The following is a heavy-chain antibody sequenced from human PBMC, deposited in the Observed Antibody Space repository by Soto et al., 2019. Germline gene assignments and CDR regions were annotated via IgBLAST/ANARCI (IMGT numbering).Heavy chain of an antibody. CDR1: GFTFSSYA. CDR3: AKAGKFGYCSGCSCAQDY. V-gene: IGHV3-23*01. J-gene: IGHJ4*02. D-gene: IGHD2-15*01. CDR2: ISGSGGST. Sequence: GGSLRLSCAASGFTFSSYAMSWVRQAPGKGLEWVSAISGSGGSTYYADSVKGRFTISRDNSKNTLYLQMNSLRAEDTAVYYCAKAGKFGYCSGCSCAQDYWGQGTLVTVSS.